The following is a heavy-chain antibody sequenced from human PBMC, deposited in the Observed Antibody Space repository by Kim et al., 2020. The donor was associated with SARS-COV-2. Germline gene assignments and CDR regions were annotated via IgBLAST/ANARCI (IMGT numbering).Heavy chain of an antibody. D-gene: IGHD3-10*01. CDR2: INHRGTT. CDR3: ARVFGRMEES. CDR1: GGSFSDYY. Sequence: SETLSLTCAVYGGSFSDYYWSWIRQTPGKGLEWIGEINHRGTTNYHPPLKSRVTISIDTSKNWFSLRLSSVTAADTAIYYCARVFGRMEESWGQG. V-gene: IGHV4-34*01. J-gene: IGHJ4*02.